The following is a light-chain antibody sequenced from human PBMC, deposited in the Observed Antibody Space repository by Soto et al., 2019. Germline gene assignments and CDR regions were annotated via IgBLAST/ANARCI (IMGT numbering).Light chain of an antibody. CDR3: QQSYSTPPT. J-gene: IGKJ5*01. CDR1: QSISSY. CDR2: AAS. V-gene: IGKV1-39*01. Sequence: DVQMTQSQSSLSASVGDRVTITCRASQSISSYLNWYQQKPGKAPKLLIYAASSLQSGVPSRFSGSGSGTDFTLTISSLQPEDFATYYCQQSYSTPPTFGQRTRLE.